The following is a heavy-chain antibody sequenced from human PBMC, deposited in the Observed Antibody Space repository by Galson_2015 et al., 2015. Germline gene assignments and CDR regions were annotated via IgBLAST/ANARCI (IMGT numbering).Heavy chain of an antibody. J-gene: IGHJ4*02. CDR2: INHSGST. V-gene: IGHV4-34*01. CDR1: GGLFSGYY. Sequence: ETLSLTCAVYGGLFSGYYWNWIRQPPGKGLEWIGEINHSGSTNYNPSLKSRVSMSVDTSKNQFSLNLSSVTAADTAVYYCGRRGGSGSYPIEYWGQGTLVTVSS. CDR3: GRRGGSGSYPIEY. D-gene: IGHD3-10*01.